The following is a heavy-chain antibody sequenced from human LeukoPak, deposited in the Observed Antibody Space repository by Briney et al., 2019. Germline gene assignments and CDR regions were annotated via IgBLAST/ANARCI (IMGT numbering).Heavy chain of an antibody. CDR1: GYSISSGYY. CDR3: ARREYSSSDTDY. J-gene: IGHJ4*02. D-gene: IGHD6-6*01. CDR2: IYHSGST. V-gene: IGHV4-38-2*01. Sequence: SETLSLTCAVSGYSISSGYYWGWIRQPPGKGLEWIGSIYHSGSTYYNPSLKSRVTISVDTSKNQFSPKLSSVTAADTAVYYCARREYSSSDTDYWGQGTLVTVSS.